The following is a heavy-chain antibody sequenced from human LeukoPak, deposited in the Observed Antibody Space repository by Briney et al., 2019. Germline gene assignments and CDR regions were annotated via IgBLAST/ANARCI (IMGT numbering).Heavy chain of an antibody. CDR3: AKRDVAYCSSTSCYPQFDY. J-gene: IGHJ4*02. Sequence: GSLRLSCAASGFTFSSYAMSWVRQAPGKGLEWVSAISGSGGSTYYADSVKGRFTISRDNSKNTLYLQMNSLGAEDTAVYYCAKRDVAYCSSTSCYPQFDYWGQGTLVTVSS. CDR1: GFTFSSYA. V-gene: IGHV3-23*01. CDR2: ISGSGGST. D-gene: IGHD2-2*01.